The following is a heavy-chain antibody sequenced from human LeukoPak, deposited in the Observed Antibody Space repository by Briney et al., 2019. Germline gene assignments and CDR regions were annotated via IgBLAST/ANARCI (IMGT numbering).Heavy chain of an antibody. CDR3: ARDWDGYYGSSGYYIDY. CDR2: IIPILGIA. CDR1: GGTFSNYA. D-gene: IGHD3-22*01. V-gene: IGHV1-69*04. J-gene: IGHJ4*02. Sequence: SVKVSCKASGGTFSNYAISWVRQAPGQGLEWMGRIIPILGIANYAQKFQGRVTITADKSTSTAYMELSSLRSEDTAVYYCARDWDGYYGSSGYYIDYWGQGTPVTVSS.